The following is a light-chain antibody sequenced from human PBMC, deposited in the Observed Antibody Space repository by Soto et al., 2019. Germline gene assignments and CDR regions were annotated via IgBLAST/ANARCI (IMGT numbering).Light chain of an antibody. V-gene: IGKV3-20*01. CDR2: GAS. CDR1: QSVSSSY. J-gene: IGKJ4*01. Sequence: ELVLTQSPGTLSFSPGQRDKLSCRASQSVSSSYLAWYQQKPGQAPRLLIYGASSRATGIPDRFSGSGSGTDFTLTISRLEPEDFAVYYCQQYGSSALTFGGGTKVDIK. CDR3: QQYGSSALT.